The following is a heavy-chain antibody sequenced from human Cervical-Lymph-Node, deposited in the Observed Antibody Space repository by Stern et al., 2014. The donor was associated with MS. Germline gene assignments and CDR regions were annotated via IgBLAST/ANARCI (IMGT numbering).Heavy chain of an antibody. V-gene: IGHV1-2*02. J-gene: IGHJ6*02. CDR2: IDPNSGGT. CDR3: ARERHSMDV. CDR1: GYRFTAYY. Sequence: VQLVESGAEVKKPGASVKVSCKASGYRFTAYYMHWVRQAPGQGLEWMGWIDPNSGGTKSAQNFQGRVTMTRDTSISTFYMELSGLTSDDTAVFYCARERHSMDVWGQGTTVTVSS.